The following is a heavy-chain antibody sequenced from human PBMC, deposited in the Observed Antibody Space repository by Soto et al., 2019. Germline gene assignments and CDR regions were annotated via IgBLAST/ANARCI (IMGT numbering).Heavy chain of an antibody. J-gene: IGHJ1*01. V-gene: IGHV4-30-2*01. CDR2: IYQSGTT. D-gene: IGHD6-13*01. CDR3: AREGAAAKCFQQ. Sequence: PSETLSLTCAVSGGSISSGGYSWSWIRQPPGKGLEWIGYIYQSGTTYYNPSLESRVTISIDRSKKQFSLKLTSVTAADTAVYYCAREGAAAKCFQQWGQGNLVTVSS. CDR1: GGSISSGGYS.